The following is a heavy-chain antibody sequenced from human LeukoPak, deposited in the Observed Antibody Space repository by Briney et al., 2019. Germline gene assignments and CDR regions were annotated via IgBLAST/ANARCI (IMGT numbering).Heavy chain of an antibody. CDR3: AKDLITMVRGSPMDV. CDR2: LVYDGFYK. D-gene: IGHD3-10*01. V-gene: IGHV3-30*18. Sequence: PGRSLRLSCAASGFTFSNYGMHWVPQTPGKVLEWVPLLVYDGFYKYYADSVSGRFTISRDDSRNTLYLQLSSLRAEETAVYYCAKDLITMVRGSPMDVWGQGTTVTVSS. CDR1: GFTFSNYG. J-gene: IGHJ6*02.